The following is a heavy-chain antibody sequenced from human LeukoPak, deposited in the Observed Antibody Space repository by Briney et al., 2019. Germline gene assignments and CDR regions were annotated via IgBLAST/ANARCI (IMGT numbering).Heavy chain of an antibody. Sequence: ASVKVSCKVSGYTLTELSMHWVRQAPGKGLEWMGGFDPEGGETIYAQKFQGRVTMTEDTSTDTAYMELSSLRSEDTAVYYCATLFTIFGVVIPTFDPWGQGTLVTVSS. CDR1: GYTLTELS. CDR3: ATLFTIFGVVIPTFDP. V-gene: IGHV1-24*01. D-gene: IGHD3-3*01. CDR2: FDPEGGET. J-gene: IGHJ5*02.